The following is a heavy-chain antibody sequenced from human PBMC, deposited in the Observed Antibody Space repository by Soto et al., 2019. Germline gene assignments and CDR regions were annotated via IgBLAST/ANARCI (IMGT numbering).Heavy chain of an antibody. CDR1: GFPFSSYS. D-gene: IGHD1-26*01. CDR2: ISYDGSNK. CDR3: AKDVVVGATTPLGEYYYYYGMDV. J-gene: IGHJ6*02. V-gene: IGHV3-30*18. Sequence: XECLRLSCAACGFPFSSYSVHWVRQAPGKGLEWVAVISYDGSNKYYADSVKGRFTISRDNSKNTLYLQMNSLRAEDTAVYYCAKDVVVGATTPLGEYYYYYGMDVCGQGTTVTVSS.